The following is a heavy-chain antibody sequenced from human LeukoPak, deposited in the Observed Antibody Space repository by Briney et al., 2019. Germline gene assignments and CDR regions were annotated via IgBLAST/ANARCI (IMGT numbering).Heavy chain of an antibody. CDR1: GGSFSGYY. V-gene: IGHV4-34*01. Sequence: PSETLSLTCGVYGGSFSGYYWTYIRQPPGKGPEWIGEINHSGSTNYNPSLKSRVTISVDTSKNEFSLRLNSVTAADTAVYYCATFRWGVGFEYWGQGTLVTVCS. CDR3: ATFRWGVGFEY. CDR2: INHSGST. J-gene: IGHJ4*02. D-gene: IGHD3-16*01.